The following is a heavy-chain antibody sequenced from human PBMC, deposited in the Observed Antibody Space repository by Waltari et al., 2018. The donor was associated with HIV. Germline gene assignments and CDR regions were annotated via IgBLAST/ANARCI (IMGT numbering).Heavy chain of an antibody. CDR1: GYTFTDYY. J-gene: IGHJ4*02. Sequence: QVQLVQSGAEVKKPGASVKVSCKASGYTFTDYYMHWVRQAPGQGLEWLGWNNPNRGNTNTAQNFQGRVSMTRDTSIRTAYMELSRLRSDDTAVYYCARDLIFYYDTSDYYPFDYWGQGTLVTVSS. V-gene: IGHV1-2*02. CDR2: NNPNRGNT. D-gene: IGHD3-22*01. CDR3: ARDLIFYYDTSDYYPFDY.